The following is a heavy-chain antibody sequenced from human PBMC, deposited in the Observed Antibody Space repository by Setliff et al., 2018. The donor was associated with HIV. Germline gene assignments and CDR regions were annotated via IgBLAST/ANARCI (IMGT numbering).Heavy chain of an antibody. D-gene: IGHD3-10*01. Sequence: ASVKVSCKSSGYTFSQYGISWVRQAPGQGLEWMGWISTYNGQRNYAHKVQGRVTFTTDTSTSTAYMELRSLRSDDTAVYYCAREGVREPPSNTLYYGMDVWGQGTTVTVSS. CDR3: AREGVREPPSNTLYYGMDV. CDR1: GYTFSQYG. CDR2: ISTYNGQR. J-gene: IGHJ6*02. V-gene: IGHV1-18*01.